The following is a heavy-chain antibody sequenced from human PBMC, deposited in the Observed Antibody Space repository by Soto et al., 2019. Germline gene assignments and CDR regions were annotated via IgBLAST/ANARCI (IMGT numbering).Heavy chain of an antibody. V-gene: IGHV3-23*01. CDR2: ISGSGGST. CDR1: GFTFSSYA. CDR3: AKSPGGTVAGFNWYFDL. J-gene: IGHJ2*01. D-gene: IGHD6-19*01. Sequence: GGSLRLSCAASGFTFSSYAMSWVRQAPGRGLEWVSAISGSGGSTYYADSVKGRFTISRDNSKNTLYLQMNSLRAEDTAVYYCAKSPGGTVAGFNWYFDLWGRGTLVTVSS.